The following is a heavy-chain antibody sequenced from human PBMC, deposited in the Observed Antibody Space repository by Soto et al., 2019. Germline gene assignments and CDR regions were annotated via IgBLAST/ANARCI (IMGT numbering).Heavy chain of an antibody. V-gene: IGHV3-30*18. CDR3: AKVGYYYDSSGLDY. Sequence: GGSLRLSCAASGFTFSSYGMHWVRQAPGKGLEWVAVISYDGCNKYYADSVKGRFTISRDNSKNTLYLQMNSLRAEDTAVYYCAKVGYYYDSSGLDYWGQGTLVTVSS. CDR1: GFTFSSYG. J-gene: IGHJ4*02. CDR2: ISYDGCNK. D-gene: IGHD3-22*01.